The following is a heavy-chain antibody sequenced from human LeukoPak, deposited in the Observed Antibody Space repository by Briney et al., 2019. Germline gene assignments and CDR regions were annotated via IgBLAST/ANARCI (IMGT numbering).Heavy chain of an antibody. CDR2: ISYDGSNK. V-gene: IGHV3-30-3*01. Sequence: GGSLRLSCAASGFTFSSYAMHWVRQAPGKGLEWVAVISYDGSNKYHADSVKGRFTISRDNSKNTLYLQMNSLRAEDTAVYYCAREKFPEGDADYYYYGMDVWGQGTTVTVSS. CDR1: GFTFSSYA. D-gene: IGHD1-14*01. J-gene: IGHJ6*02. CDR3: AREKFPEGDADYYYYGMDV.